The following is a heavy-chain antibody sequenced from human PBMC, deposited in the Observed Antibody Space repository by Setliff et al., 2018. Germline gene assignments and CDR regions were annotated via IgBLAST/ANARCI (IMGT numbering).Heavy chain of an antibody. CDR1: GYSFSTYA. V-gene: IGHV1-18*01. CDR3: TRGPGPWVVVAMPFDC. J-gene: IGHJ4*02. CDR2: ISAYNGNT. Sequence: GASVKVSCKASGYSFSTYAMSWIRQAPGQGLEWMGWISAYNGNTNYAQKLQGRVTMTTDTSTNTAHMELRSLTSADTAIYYCTRGPGPWVVVAMPFDCWGQGTLVTVSS. D-gene: IGHD5-12*01.